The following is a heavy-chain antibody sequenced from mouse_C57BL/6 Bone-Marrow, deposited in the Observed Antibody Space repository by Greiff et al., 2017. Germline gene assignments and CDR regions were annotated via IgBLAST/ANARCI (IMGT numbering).Heavy chain of an antibody. CDR1: GYAFTNYL. D-gene: IGHD3-2*02. CDR2: IYPGSGST. J-gene: IGHJ3*01. Sequence: VHLVESGAELVRPGTSVKVSCKASGYAFTNYLIAWVKQRPGQGLEWIGDIYPGSGSTNYNEKFKSKATLTVDTSSSTAYMQLSSLTSEDSAVYYCARSGAAQATAYWGQGTLVTVSA. CDR3: ARSGAAQATAY. V-gene: IGHV1-54*01.